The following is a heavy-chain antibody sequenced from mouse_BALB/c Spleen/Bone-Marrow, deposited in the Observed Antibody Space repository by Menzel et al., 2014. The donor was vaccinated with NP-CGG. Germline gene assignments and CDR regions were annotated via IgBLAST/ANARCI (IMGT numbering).Heavy chain of an antibody. J-gene: IGHJ2*01. Sequence: EVKLVESGPELVKPGTSVKMSCKASGYTFTDYYMMWVRQSHGKSLEWIGHISPNTDGTFYNQKFKGKATLTVDKSSSTAYMQLNSLTSEDSAVYYCARSRYFDNWGQGTTLTVSS. D-gene: IGHD3-3*01. CDR1: GYTFTDYY. CDR3: ARSRYFDN. V-gene: IGHV1-26*01. CDR2: ISPNTDGT.